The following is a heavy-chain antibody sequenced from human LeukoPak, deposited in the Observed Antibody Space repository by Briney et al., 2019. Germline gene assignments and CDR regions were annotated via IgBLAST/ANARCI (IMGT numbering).Heavy chain of an antibody. J-gene: IGHJ4*02. CDR2: IYDSGST. CDR1: GASISGSGYY. V-gene: IGHV4-39*01. D-gene: IGHD1-26*01. CDR3: AKSGGYGLIDY. Sequence: SETLSLTCTVSGASISGSGYYWGWIRQPPGKGLEWIGNIYDSGSTYYSASLQSRVTISIDTSKNQFSLRLSSVTAADTAMYYRAKSGGYGLIDYWGQGTLVTVSS.